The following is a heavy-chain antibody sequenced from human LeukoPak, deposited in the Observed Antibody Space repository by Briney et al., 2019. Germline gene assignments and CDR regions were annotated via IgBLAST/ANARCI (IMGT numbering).Heavy chain of an antibody. V-gene: IGHV3-53*01. CDR3: ARAGPIDY. Sequence: PGGSLRLSCAASGFIVSSKYMSWVRQAPGKGLEWVSVIYCGGSTYYAASVEGRFTISRDNSKNTVYLQMNNLRVDDTAVYYCARAGPIDYWGQGILVTVSS. CDR2: IYCGGST. J-gene: IGHJ4*02. CDR1: GFIVSSKY.